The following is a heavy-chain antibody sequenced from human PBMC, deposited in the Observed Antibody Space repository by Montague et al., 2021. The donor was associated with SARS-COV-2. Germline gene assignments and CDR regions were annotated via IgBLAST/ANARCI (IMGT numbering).Heavy chain of an antibody. J-gene: IGHJ6*02. CDR3: ARVVMVSVNSYQAIKYCLDL. Sequence: TLSLTCTLSGDSISSDGYYWSWIRQPPGKGLEWIGDIYYSGSTHYXXXLKSRVTISVDTSKNQFSLKLSSVTAADTAVYYCARVVMVSVNSYQAIKYCLDLWGQGTTVTVSS. CDR1: GDSISSDGYY. V-gene: IGHV4-31*03. CDR2: IYYSGST. D-gene: IGHD3-16*02.